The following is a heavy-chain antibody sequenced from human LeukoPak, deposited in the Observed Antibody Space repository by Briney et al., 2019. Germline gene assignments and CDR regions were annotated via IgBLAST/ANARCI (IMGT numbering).Heavy chain of an antibody. CDR3: ARDAAYGYDRFDY. CDR1: GFIFSNYW. V-gene: IGHV3-7*01. Sequence: GGSLRLSCGASGFIFSNYWMAWVRQAPGKGLEWLANIKEDGSDKNYADSVEGRFTISRDNARNSLYLQMNSLRAEDTAVYYCARDAAYGYDRFDYWGQGTQVTVSS. CDR2: IKEDGSDK. D-gene: IGHD5-18*01. J-gene: IGHJ4*02.